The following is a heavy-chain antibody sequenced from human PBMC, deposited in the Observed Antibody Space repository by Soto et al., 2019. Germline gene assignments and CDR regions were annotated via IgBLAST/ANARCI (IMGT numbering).Heavy chain of an antibody. V-gene: IGHV3-53*01. CDR3: ASRSIAARPLDY. Sequence: VGSLRLSCAASGFTVSSNYMSWVRQAPGKGLEWVSVIYSGGSTYYADSVKGRFTISRDNSKNTLYLQMNSLRAEDTAVYYCASRSIAARPLDYWGQGTLVTVSS. J-gene: IGHJ4*02. CDR1: GFTVSSNY. D-gene: IGHD6-6*01. CDR2: IYSGGST.